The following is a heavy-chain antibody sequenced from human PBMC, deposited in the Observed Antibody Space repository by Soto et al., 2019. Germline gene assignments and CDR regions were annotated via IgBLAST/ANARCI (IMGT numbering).Heavy chain of an antibody. J-gene: IGHJ4*02. D-gene: IGHD5-12*01. CDR3: ARDGDGYNY. CDR2: IYSSGST. CDR1: GGSVSSGSYY. Sequence: SETLSLTCTVSGGSVSSGSYYWSWIRQPPGKGLECIGYIYSSGSTSYNPSLKSRVIISVDTSKNQFSLKLSSVTAADTAVYYCARDGDGYNYWGQGTLVTVSS. V-gene: IGHV4-61*01.